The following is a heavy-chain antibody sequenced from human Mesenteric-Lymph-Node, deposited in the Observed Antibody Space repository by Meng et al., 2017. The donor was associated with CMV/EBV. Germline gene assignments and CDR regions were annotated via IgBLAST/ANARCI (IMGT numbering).Heavy chain of an antibody. D-gene: IGHD2-2*02. V-gene: IGHV3-66*02. Sequence: GESLKISCAASGFTISSNYMTWVRQAPGKGLEWVSVIDGARSTFYADSVKGRFTMSRDAAKNTVDLQMNSLRPEDTAVYYCARGGRLYCSSTSCYTVAFDIWGQGTMVTVSS. CDR2: IDGARST. CDR1: GFTISSNY. CDR3: ARGGRLYCSSTSCYTVAFDI. J-gene: IGHJ3*02.